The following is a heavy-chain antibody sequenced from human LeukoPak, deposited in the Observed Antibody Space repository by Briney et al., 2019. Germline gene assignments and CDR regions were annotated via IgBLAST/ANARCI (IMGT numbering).Heavy chain of an antibody. J-gene: IGHJ4*02. CDR3: ARAIVVVPAVGFDY. Sequence: SETLSLTCTVSGGSISSYYWSWIRQPPGEGLEWIGYIYYSGSTNYNPSLKSRVTISVDTSKNQFSLKLSSVTAADTAVYYCARAIVVVPAVGFDYWGQGTLVTVSS. CDR2: IYYSGST. CDR1: GGSISSYY. V-gene: IGHV4-59*01. D-gene: IGHD2-2*01.